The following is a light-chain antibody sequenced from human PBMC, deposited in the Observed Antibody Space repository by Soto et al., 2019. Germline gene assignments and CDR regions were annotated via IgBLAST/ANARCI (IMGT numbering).Light chain of an antibody. J-gene: IGKJ2*01. CDR2: GAS. V-gene: IGKV3-20*01. Sequence: DIVLTQSPGTLSLSPGVRAALSCRASQTISNNYLAWYQQKPGQAPRLLIYGASSRTTGLPDRFSGSGSGTDFTLTISRLEPEYFAVYFFQQYGSSPYTFGQGAKLEIK. CDR3: QQYGSSPYT. CDR1: QTISNNY.